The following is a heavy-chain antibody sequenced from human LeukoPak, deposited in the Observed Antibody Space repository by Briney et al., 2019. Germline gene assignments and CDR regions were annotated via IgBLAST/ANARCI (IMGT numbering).Heavy chain of an antibody. V-gene: IGHV3-11*01. CDR3: ARMLVGARVGNYYYMDV. J-gene: IGHJ6*03. D-gene: IGHD1-26*01. CDR1: GFTFSDYY. Sequence: GGSLRLSCAASGFTFSDYYMSWIRQAPGKGLEWVSYISSSGSIIYYADSVKGRFTISRDNAKNSLYLQMNSLRAEDTAVYYCARMLVGARVGNYYYMDVWGKGTTVTISS. CDR2: ISSSGSII.